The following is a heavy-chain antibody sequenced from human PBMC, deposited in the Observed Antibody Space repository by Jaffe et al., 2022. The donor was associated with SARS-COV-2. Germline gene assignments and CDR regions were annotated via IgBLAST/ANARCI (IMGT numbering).Heavy chain of an antibody. CDR1: GYIFTNYG. CDR3: ARLRLGELSSGFEY. Sequence: QVQLVQSGAEVKKPGASVKVSCKASGYIFTNYGISWVRQAPGQGLEWMGWISAYNGDTRHAQKVQGRVSMTTDTSTSTAYLELRSLRSDDTAVYFCARLRLGELSSGFEYWGQGTLVTVSS. V-gene: IGHV1-18*01. J-gene: IGHJ4*02. D-gene: IGHD3-16*02. CDR2: ISAYNGDT.